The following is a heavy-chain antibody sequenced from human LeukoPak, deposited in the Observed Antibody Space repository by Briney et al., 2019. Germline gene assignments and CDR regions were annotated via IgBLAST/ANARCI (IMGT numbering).Heavy chain of an antibody. Sequence: PSETLSLTCTVSGDSIKNYYWSWIRQSPGKGLEWIGYIYHSGNTNYNPSLKSRLTMSIDTFKNQFSLNLNSVTAADTAVYYCARGNYGSGSYYVVYCDYWGQGTLVTVSS. CDR2: IYHSGNT. CDR3: ARGNYGSGSYYVVYCDY. V-gene: IGHV4-59*01. J-gene: IGHJ4*02. CDR1: GDSIKNYY. D-gene: IGHD3-10*01.